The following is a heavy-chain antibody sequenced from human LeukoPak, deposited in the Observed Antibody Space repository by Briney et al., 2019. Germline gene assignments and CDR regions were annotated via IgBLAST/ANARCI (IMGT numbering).Heavy chain of an antibody. CDR3: ARHGRELYYYYGMDV. V-gene: IGHV5-51*01. J-gene: IGHJ6*02. CDR1: GYSFTSYW. Sequence: GESLKISCKGSGYSFTSYWIGWVRQMPGKGLEWMGIIYPGDSDTRYSPSFQGQVTISADKSISTAYLQWSSLKASDTAMYYCARHGRELYYYYGMDVWGQGTTATVSS. CDR2: IYPGDSDT. D-gene: IGHD1-26*01.